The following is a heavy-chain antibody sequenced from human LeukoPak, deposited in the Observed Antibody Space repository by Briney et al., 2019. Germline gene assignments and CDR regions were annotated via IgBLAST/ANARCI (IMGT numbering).Heavy chain of an antibody. D-gene: IGHD4-17*01. CDR1: GGSVSSYY. CDR2: VYAVGGT. V-gene: IGHV4-4*07. Sequence: PLETLSLTCTVSGGSVSSYYWSWIRQPAGKGLEWTGRVYAVGGTNYNPSLKSRVTMSVDTSKNQFSLKLSSVTAADTAVYYCARAYPPSAYGDHYYYYYMDVWGKGTTVTVSS. J-gene: IGHJ6*03. CDR3: ARAYPPSAYGDHYYYYYMDV.